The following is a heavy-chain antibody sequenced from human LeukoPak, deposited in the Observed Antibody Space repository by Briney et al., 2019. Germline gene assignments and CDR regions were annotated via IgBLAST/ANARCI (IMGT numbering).Heavy chain of an antibody. V-gene: IGHV4-30-4*01. CDR3: ARGSSSFNQCAFDI. CDR2: IYYTGST. Sequence: SETLSLACTVSGGSISSGDYYWSWIRQPPGKGLEWIGYIYYTGSTYYNPSLKSRVTISLDTSKNQFSLKLSSVTAADTAVYYCARGSSSFNQCAFDIWGQGTMVTVSS. J-gene: IGHJ3*02. CDR1: GGSISSGDYY. D-gene: IGHD6-13*01.